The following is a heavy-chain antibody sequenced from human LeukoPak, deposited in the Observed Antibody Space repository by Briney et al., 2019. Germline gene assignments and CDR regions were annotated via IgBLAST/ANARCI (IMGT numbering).Heavy chain of an antibody. D-gene: IGHD6-19*01. CDR3: AARPGGSGWVTW. Sequence: GGSLRLSCAASGFTFSSYSMNWVRQAPGKGLEWVSAISGSGGSTYYADSVKGRFTISRDNSKNTLYLQMNSLRAEDTAVYYCAARPGGSGWVTWWGQGTLVTVSS. V-gene: IGHV3-23*01. CDR2: ISGSGGST. CDR1: GFTFSSYS. J-gene: IGHJ4*02.